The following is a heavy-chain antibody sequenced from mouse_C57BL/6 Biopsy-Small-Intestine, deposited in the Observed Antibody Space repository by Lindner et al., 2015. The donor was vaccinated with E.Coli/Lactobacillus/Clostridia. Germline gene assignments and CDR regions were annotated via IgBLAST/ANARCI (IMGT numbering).Heavy chain of an antibody. CDR1: GYTFTNYW. D-gene: IGHD1-1*01. J-gene: IGHJ2*01. Sequence: VQLQESGPELVRPGTSVKMSCKASGYTFTNYWINWVKQRPGQGLEWIGWIYPGSGNTKYNEKFKGKATLTVDTSSSTAYMQLSSLTSEDSAVYFCARRGYGSSLYFDYWGQGTTLTVSS. V-gene: IGHV1-84*01. CDR2: IYPGSGNT. CDR3: ARRGYGSSLYFDY.